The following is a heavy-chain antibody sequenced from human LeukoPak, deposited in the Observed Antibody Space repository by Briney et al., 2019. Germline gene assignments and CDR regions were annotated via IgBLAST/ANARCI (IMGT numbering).Heavy chain of an antibody. J-gene: IGHJ5*02. CDR2: IIPIFGTA. CDR3: ARGYGSGSYWWFDP. Sequence: EASVKVSCKASGGTFSSYAISWVRQAPGQGLEWMGGIIPIFGTANYAQKFQGRVTITTDESPRTAYIELSSLRSEDTAVYYCARGYGSGSYWWFDPWGEGTLVSVSS. D-gene: IGHD3-10*01. V-gene: IGHV1-69*05. CDR1: GGTFSSYA.